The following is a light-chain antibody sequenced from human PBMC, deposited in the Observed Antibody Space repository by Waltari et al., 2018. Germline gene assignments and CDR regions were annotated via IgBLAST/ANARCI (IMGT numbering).Light chain of an antibody. Sequence: QSVLTQPPSVSGAPGLRVIISCTGSSSNIGTGHDVHWYQQLPGTAPKLLISANTTRPSRGPDRFSASKSGTSASLAITGLQAEDEADYYCQSYDSSLSGRVFGGGTNLTVL. CDR3: QSYDSSLSGRV. CDR1: SSNIGTGHD. CDR2: ANT. V-gene: IGLV1-40*01. J-gene: IGLJ3*02.